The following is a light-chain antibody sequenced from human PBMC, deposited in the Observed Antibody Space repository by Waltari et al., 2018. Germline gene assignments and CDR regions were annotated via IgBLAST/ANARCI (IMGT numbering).Light chain of an antibody. V-gene: IGLV2-8*01. Sequence: QSALTQPPSASGSPRQSVTISCPGTSSDVGGYNYVSWYQQHPGKAPKLMIYEVSKRPSGVPDRFSGSKSGNTASLTVSGLQAEDEADYYCTSYTGSNNLVFGGGTKLTVL. J-gene: IGLJ3*02. CDR1: SSDVGGYNY. CDR3: TSYTGSNNLV. CDR2: EVS.